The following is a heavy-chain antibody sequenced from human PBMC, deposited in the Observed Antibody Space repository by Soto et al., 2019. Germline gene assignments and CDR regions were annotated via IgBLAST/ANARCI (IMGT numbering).Heavy chain of an antibody. J-gene: IGHJ1*01. CDR2: VHHSGST. CDR1: SATMCSAQR. D-gene: IGHD6-19*01. V-gene: IGHV4-4*02. Sequence: HAGTLDLTSAASSATMCSAQRGGWVRQPPGKGLEWIGEVHHSGSTNNNPSLKSRVTMSVDKSKNQFSLNLSSVTAADTAVYYGARSFGWYAIDLWGQGTLVTVSS. CDR3: ARSFGWYAIDL.